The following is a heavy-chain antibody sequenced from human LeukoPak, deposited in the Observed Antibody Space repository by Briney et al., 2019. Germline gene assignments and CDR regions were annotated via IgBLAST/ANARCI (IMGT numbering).Heavy chain of an antibody. D-gene: IGHD2-2*01. J-gene: IGHJ5*02. CDR3: ARDSSGVVVPASRWFDP. CDR1: GYTFTSYY. V-gene: IGHV1-46*01. Sequence: ASVKVSCKASGYTFTSYYMHWVRQAPGQGLEWMGIINPSGGSTNYAQKFQGRVTITADKSTSTAYMELSSLRSEDTAVYYCARDSSGVVVPASRWFDPWGQGTLVTVSS. CDR2: INPSGGST.